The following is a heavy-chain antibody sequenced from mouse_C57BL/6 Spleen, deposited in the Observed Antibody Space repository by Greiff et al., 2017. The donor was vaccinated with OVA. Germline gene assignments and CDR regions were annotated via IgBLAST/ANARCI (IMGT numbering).Heavy chain of an antibody. D-gene: IGHD2-5*01. CDR2: IYPGSGST. J-gene: IGHJ3*01. CDR1: GYTFTSSW. Sequence: VQLQQPGAELVKPGASVKMSCKASGYTFTSSWITWVKQRPGQGLEWIGDIYPGSGSTNYNEKFKSKATLTVDTSSSTAYMQLSSLTSEDSEVDYCARGDYSTSPFAYWGQGTLVTVSA. V-gene: IGHV1-55*01. CDR3: ARGDYSTSPFAY.